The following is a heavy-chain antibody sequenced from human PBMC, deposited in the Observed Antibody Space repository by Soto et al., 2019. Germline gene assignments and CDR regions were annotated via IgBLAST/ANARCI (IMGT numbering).Heavy chain of an antibody. CDR3: AKDLAPIVRGVFDY. D-gene: IGHD3-10*01. CDR1: GFTFSSYG. V-gene: IGHV3-30*18. CDR2: ISYDGSNK. J-gene: IGHJ4*02. Sequence: GVSLRLSCSASGFTFSSYGMHWVRQAPGKGLEWVAVISYDGSNKYYADSVKGRFTISRDNSKNTLYLQMNSLRAEDTAVYYCAKDLAPIVRGVFDYWGQGTLVTVSS.